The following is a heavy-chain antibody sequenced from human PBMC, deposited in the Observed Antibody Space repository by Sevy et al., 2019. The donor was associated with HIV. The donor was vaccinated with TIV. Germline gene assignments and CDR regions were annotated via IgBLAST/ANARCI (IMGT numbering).Heavy chain of an antibody. J-gene: IGHJ4*02. D-gene: IGHD6-13*01. CDR3: AKPNPGYSSSWADY. CDR2: IRYDGSNK. V-gene: IGHV3-30*02. CDR1: GFTFSSYG. Sequence: GGSLRLSCAASGFTFSSYGMHWVRQAPGKGLEWVAFIRYDGSNKYYADSVKGRFTISRDNSKNTLYLQMNSLRAEDTAVYYCAKPNPGYSSSWADYWGQGTLVTVSS.